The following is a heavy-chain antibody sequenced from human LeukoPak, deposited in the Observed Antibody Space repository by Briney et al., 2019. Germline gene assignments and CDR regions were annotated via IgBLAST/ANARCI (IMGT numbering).Heavy chain of an antibody. CDR2: IYTSGST. J-gene: IGHJ3*02. CDR1: GGSISGYY. Sequence: SETLSLTCTVSGGSISGYYWTWIRQPAGKGLEWIGRIYTSGSTNYSPSLESRVTMSVDTSKNQFSLNLSSVTAADTAVYYCARSPGDVFDTWGQGTMVTVSS. CDR3: ARSPGDVFDT. V-gene: IGHV4-4*07.